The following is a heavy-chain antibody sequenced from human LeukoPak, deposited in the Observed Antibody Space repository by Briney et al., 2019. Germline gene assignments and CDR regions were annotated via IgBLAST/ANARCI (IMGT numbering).Heavy chain of an antibody. CDR1: GYTFTSYV. J-gene: IGHJ6*02. Sequence: GASVKVCCKASGYTFTSYVISWVRQAPGQGLEGRGWISAYNVNTNSAQKLQGRVTMTPDTSTSAAYMELRSLRSDDTAVYYCARVGNSGWTPWYYSGMDVWGQGTTVTVSS. D-gene: IGHD6-19*01. CDR2: ISAYNVNT. CDR3: ARVGNSGWTPWYYSGMDV. V-gene: IGHV1-18*01.